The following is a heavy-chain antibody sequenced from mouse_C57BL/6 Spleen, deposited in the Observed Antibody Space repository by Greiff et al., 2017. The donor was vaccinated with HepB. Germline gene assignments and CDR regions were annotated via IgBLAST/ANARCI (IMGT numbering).Heavy chain of an antibody. CDR1: GFTFSSYA. D-gene: IGHD1-1*01. CDR3: TRDPGSSPYWYFDV. V-gene: IGHV5-9-1*02. J-gene: IGHJ1*03. Sequence: EVKLMESGEGLVKPGGSLKLSCAASGFTFSSYAMSWVRQTPEKRLEWVAYISSGGDYIYYADTVKGRFTISRDNARNTLYLQMSSLKSEDTAMYYCTRDPGSSPYWYFDVWGTGTTVTVSS. CDR2: ISSGGDYI.